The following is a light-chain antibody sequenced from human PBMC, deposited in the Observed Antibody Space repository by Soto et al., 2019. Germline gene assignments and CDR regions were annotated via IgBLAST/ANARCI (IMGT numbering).Light chain of an antibody. CDR2: AAS. J-gene: IGKJ2*01. CDR3: QQYGSSPYT. CDR1: QTISTN. V-gene: IGKV3-15*01. Sequence: EILITQSPPTLSVFPGERATLSCRASQTISTNLAWYQQKPGQAPRLLISAASSRAPGIPARFSGSGSGTDFTLTISSLQSEDSAVYYCQQYGSSPYTFGQGTKLEIK.